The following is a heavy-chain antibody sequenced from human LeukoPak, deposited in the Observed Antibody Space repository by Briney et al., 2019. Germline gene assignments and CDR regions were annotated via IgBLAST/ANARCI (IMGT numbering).Heavy chain of an antibody. Sequence: GGSLRLSCVASGFTLSNYAMSWVRQAPGKGLEWVSSISGSTRSTYYADSVKGRFTISRDNSKNTLYLQMNSLRAEDTAVYYCAKRVYSSSSPPDFDYWGQGTLVTVSS. CDR2: ISGSTRST. D-gene: IGHD6-6*01. J-gene: IGHJ4*02. CDR3: AKRVYSSSSPPDFDY. V-gene: IGHV3-23*01. CDR1: GFTLSNYA.